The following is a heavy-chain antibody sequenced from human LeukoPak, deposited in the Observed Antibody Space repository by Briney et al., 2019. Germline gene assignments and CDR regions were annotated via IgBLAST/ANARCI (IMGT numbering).Heavy chain of an antibody. CDR3: ARVDTPRKVLRFLEWFRDLNWFDP. Sequence: KPSETLSLTCAVYGGSFSGYYWSWIRQPPGKGLEWIGEINHSGSTNYNPSLKSRVTISVDTSKNQFSLKLSSVTAADTAVYYCARVDTPRKVLRFLEWFRDLNWFDPWGQGTLVTVSS. V-gene: IGHV4-34*01. J-gene: IGHJ5*02. CDR1: GGSFSGYY. CDR2: INHSGST. D-gene: IGHD3-3*01.